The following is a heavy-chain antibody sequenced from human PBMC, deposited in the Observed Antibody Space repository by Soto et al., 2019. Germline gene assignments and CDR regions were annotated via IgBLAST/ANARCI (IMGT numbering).Heavy chain of an antibody. Sequence: QVLLEESGPGLVKPSQTLSLTCTVSGGSVSSGYHYWSWIRQPPGKGLEWIVYVYYSGSTYYNPSLGSRVTISIDTSKNQFSLKLNPVTASDAAVYFCATESSGSSPLHFDFWGQGALVSVSS. D-gene: IGHD3-22*01. V-gene: IGHV4-30-4*01. CDR1: GGSVSSGYHY. J-gene: IGHJ4*02. CDR2: VYYSGST. CDR3: ATESSGSSPLHFDF.